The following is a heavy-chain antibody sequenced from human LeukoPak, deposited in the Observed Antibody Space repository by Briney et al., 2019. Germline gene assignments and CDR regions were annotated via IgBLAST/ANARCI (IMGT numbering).Heavy chain of an antibody. D-gene: IGHD5-18*01. CDR3: TRSQYSYGSFDF. CDR2: INGIGSST. V-gene: IGHV3-74*01. J-gene: IGHJ4*02. CDR1: GFSFSSYW. Sequence: PGGSLRLSCAASGFSFSSYWMHWVRQAPGKGLLRVSRINGIGSSTSYADSVKGRFTISRDNAKNTLYLQMDSLRAEDTAVYYCTRSQYSYGSFDFWGQGTLVTVSS.